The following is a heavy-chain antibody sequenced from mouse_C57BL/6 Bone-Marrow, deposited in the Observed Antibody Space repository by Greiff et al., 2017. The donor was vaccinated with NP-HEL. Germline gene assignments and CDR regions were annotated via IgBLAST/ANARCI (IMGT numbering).Heavy chain of an antibody. J-gene: IGHJ4*01. V-gene: IGHV5-16*01. Sequence: DVILVESEGGLVQPGSSMKLSCTASGFTFSDYYMAWVRQVPEKGLEWVANINYDGSSTYYLDSLKSRFIISRDNAKNILYLQMSSLKSEDTATYYCAREGGLRRRTYAMDYWGQGTSVTVSS. CDR3: AREGGLRRRTYAMDY. CDR2: INYDGSST. CDR1: GFTFSDYY. D-gene: IGHD2-4*01.